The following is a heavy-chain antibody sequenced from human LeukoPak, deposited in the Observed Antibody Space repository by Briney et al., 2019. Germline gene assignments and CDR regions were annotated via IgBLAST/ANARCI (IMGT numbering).Heavy chain of an antibody. J-gene: IGHJ6*02. CDR1: GGSISHYY. D-gene: IGHD4/OR15-4a*01. CDR3: AREDPQTKVPEGMDV. Sequence: PSETLSLTCTVSGGSISHYYWSWIRQPPGKGLECIGYIYYSGTTNYNPALKSRVTISVDTSKNQFSLKLSSVTAADTAVYYCAREDPQTKVPEGMDVWGQGTTVTVSS. V-gene: IGHV4-59*01. CDR2: IYYSGTT.